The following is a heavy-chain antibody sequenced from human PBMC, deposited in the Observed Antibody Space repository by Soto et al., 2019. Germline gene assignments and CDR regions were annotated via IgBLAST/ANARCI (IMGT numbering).Heavy chain of an antibody. CDR3: ARVRWAFSYGSGIYPYGMDV. CDR1: GFTFSSYA. J-gene: IGHJ6*02. CDR2: ISYDGSNK. V-gene: IGHV3-30-3*01. D-gene: IGHD3-10*01. Sequence: QVQLVESGGGVVQPGRSLRLSCAASGFTFSSYAMHWVRQAPGKGLEWVAVISYDGSNKYYADSVKGRFTISRDNSKNKLYLQINSLRAGDKAVYYCARVRWAFSYGSGIYPYGMDVWGQGTTVTVSS.